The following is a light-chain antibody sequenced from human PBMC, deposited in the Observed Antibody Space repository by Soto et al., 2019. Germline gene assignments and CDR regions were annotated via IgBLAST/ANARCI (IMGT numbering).Light chain of an antibody. CDR2: GAS. J-gene: IGKJ1*01. CDR1: QSVSSSY. V-gene: IGKV3-20*01. Sequence: EIVLTQSPGTLSLSPGEKATLSSRASQSVSSSYLAWYQQKPGQAPRLLIYGASSRATGIPDRFSGSGSGTDFTLTISRLEPEDFAVYYCQQYCSSPQTFGQGTKVDIK. CDR3: QQYCSSPQT.